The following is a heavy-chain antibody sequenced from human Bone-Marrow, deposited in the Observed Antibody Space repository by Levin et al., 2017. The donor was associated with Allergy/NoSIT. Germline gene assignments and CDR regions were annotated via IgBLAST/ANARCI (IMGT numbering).Heavy chain of an antibody. J-gene: IGHJ4*02. Sequence: TSETLSLTCTVSGGSISSGGYYWSWIRQHPGKGLEWIGYIYYSGSTYYNPSLKSRVTISVDTSKNQFSLKLSSVTAADTAVYYCARYSGYDVPSDGKTLGPFDYWGQGTLVTVSS. CDR1: GGSISSGGYY. V-gene: IGHV4-31*03. D-gene: IGHD5-12*01. CDR2: IYYSGST. CDR3: ARYSGYDVPSDGKTLGPFDY.